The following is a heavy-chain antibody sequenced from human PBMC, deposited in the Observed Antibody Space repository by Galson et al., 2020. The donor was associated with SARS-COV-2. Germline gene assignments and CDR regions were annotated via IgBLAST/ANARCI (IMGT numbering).Heavy chain of an antibody. CDR2: IYSGGST. J-gene: IGHJ4*02. Sequence: ESLKISCAASGFTVSSNYMSWVRQAPGKGLEWVSVIYSGGSTYYADSVKGRITISRDNSKNTLYLQMNSLGAEDTAVYYWARVLPYGDHLDYWGPGTLGTVSS. D-gene: IGHD4-17*01. CDR3: ARVLPYGDHLDY. CDR1: GFTVSSNY. V-gene: IGHV3-53*01.